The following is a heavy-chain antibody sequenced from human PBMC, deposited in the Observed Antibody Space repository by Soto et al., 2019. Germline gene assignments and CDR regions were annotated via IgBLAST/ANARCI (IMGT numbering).Heavy chain of an antibody. J-gene: IGHJ6*02. D-gene: IGHD2-2*02. CDR2: INHSGST. CDR1: GGSFSGYY. Sequence: SETLSLTCAVYGGSFSGYYWSWIRQPPGKGLEWIGEINHSGSTNYNPSLKSRVTISVDTSKNQFSLKLSSVTAADTAVYYCARDRRYPPPAYYYYYYGMDVWGQGTTVT. CDR3: ARDRRYPPPAYYYYYYGMDV. V-gene: IGHV4-34*01.